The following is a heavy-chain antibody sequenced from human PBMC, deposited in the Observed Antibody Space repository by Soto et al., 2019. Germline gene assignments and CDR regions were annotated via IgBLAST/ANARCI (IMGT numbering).Heavy chain of an antibody. V-gene: IGHV2-5*02. D-gene: IGHD3-22*01. J-gene: IGHJ4*02. Sequence: QITLKESGPTLVKPTQTLTLTCTFSGFSLSTRGVGVGWIRQPPGKALEWLALIYWDDDTRYSPSLKNRLTITKDSYKDQVVLTMTNMDPVDTATYYCARDSSGSDGFDHWGQGTLVTVSS. CDR1: GFSLSTRGVG. CDR3: ARDSSGSDGFDH. CDR2: IYWDDDT.